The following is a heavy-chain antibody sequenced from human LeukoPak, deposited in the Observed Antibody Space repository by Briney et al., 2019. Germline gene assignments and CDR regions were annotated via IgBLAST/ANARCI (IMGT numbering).Heavy chain of an antibody. CDR3: ASARNWNYESA. D-gene: IGHD1-7*01. CDR1: GGSFSGYY. V-gene: IGHV4-34*01. Sequence: SETLSLTCAVYGGSFSGYYWSLIRLPPGKGLEWIGEINHSGSTNYNPSLKSRVTISVDTSKNQFSLKLSSVTAADTAVYYCASARNWNYESAWGQGTLVTVSS. CDR2: INHSGST. J-gene: IGHJ4*02.